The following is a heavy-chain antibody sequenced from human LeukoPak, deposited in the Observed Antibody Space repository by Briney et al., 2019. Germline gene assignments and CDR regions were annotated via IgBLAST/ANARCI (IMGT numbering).Heavy chain of an antibody. CDR2: INPNSGGT. CDR1: GYTFTVYY. CDR3: ARDLTGAPPGY. Sequence: ASVKVSCKASGYTFTVYYIYWVRQTPAQGLEWMGWINPNSGGTNYAQKFQGRVTMTRDTSISTAYMELSRLRSDDTAVYYCARDLTGAPPGYWGQGTLVTVSS. J-gene: IGHJ4*02. V-gene: IGHV1-2*02. D-gene: IGHD3-9*01.